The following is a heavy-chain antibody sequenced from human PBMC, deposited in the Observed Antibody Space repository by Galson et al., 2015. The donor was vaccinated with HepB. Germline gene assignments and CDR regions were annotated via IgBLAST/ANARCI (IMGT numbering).Heavy chain of an antibody. CDR1: GFTFSSYG. CDR3: AKSEGRLEAGLFDY. Sequence: SLRLSCAASGFTFSSYGMHWVRQAPGKGLEWVAVISYDGSNKYYADSVKGRFTISRDNSKNTLYLQMNSLRAEDTAVYYCAKSEGRLEAGLFDYWGQGTLVTVSS. V-gene: IGHV3-30*18. D-gene: IGHD3-10*01. J-gene: IGHJ4*02. CDR2: ISYDGSNK.